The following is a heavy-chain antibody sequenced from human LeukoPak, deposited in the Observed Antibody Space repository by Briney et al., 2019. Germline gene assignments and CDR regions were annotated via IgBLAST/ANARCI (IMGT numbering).Heavy chain of an antibody. J-gene: IGHJ5*02. CDR3: ARVGLWFGRQNWFDP. CDR1: GFTFTSYY. Sequence: GASVKVSCKASGFTFTSYYIHWVRQAPGQGLEWMGLINPSGGSTNYAQKLQGRVTMTTDTSTSTAYMELRSLRSDDTAVYYCARVGLWFGRQNWFDPWGQGTLVTVSS. D-gene: IGHD3-10*01. CDR2: INPSGGST. V-gene: IGHV1-46*01.